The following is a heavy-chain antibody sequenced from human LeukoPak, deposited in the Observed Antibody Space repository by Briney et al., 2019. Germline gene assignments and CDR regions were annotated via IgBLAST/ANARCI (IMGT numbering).Heavy chain of an antibody. J-gene: IGHJ4*02. V-gene: IGHV3-74*01. D-gene: IGHD4-17*01. CDR2: INSDGSST. Sequence: PGGSLILSCASSGFTFSSYWMYWARQAPGKGLVWVSRINSDGSSTSYAASLKGRFTISRDNAKNTLYLQMNSLRAEDTAVYYCTRYGDDDTPGLNWGQGTLVTVSS. CDR1: GFTFSSYW. CDR3: TRYGDDDTPGLN.